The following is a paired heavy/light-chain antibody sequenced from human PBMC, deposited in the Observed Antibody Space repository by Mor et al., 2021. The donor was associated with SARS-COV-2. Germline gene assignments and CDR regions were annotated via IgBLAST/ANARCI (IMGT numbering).Light chain of an antibody. CDR2: EDN. Sequence: NFMLTQPHSVSESPGKTVTISCTRSSGSIASNFVQWYQQRPGSSPTTVIYEDNQRPSGVPDRFSGSIDSSSNSASLTISGLKTEDEADYYCQSSDSSNVVFGGGTKLTVL. CDR3: QSSDSSNVV. J-gene: IGLJ2*01. CDR1: SGSIASNF. V-gene: IGLV6-57*01.
Heavy chain of an antibody. V-gene: IGHV3-30*02. CDR1: GFTFSSYG. D-gene: IGHD2-2*03. Sequence: QVHLVESGGGVVQPGGSLRLSCAASGFTFSSYGMHWVRQAPGKGLEWVAFTRYDGSNKYYADSVKGRFTISRDNSKNTLYLQMNSLRAEDTAVYYCAKYKDGYCSTTTCSSVDYWGQGTLVTVSS. J-gene: IGHJ4*02. CDR3: AKYKDGYCSTTTCSSVDY. CDR2: TRYDGSNK.